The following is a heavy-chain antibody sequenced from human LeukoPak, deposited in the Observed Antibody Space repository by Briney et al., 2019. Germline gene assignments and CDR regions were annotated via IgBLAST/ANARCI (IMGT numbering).Heavy chain of an antibody. CDR1: GGSISSSSYY. V-gene: IGHV4-39*01. D-gene: IGHD2-21*01. J-gene: IGHJ4*02. Sequence: SETLSLTCTVSGGSISSSSYYWGWIHQPPGKGLEWIGSIYYSGSTYYNPSLKSRVTISVDTSKNQFSLKLSSVTAADTAVYYCARHPRRDPTDYWGQGTLVTVSS. CDR3: ARHPRRDPTDY. CDR2: IYYSGST.